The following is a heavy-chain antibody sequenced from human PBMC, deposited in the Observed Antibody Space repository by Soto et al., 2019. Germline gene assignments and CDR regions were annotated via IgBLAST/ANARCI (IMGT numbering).Heavy chain of an antibody. CDR2: IIPIFGTA. D-gene: IGHD3-22*01. CDR3: ARARMGYYDSSGYYS. Sequence: ASVRVSCKASGGTFTSFAISWVRQAPGQGLEWMGGIIPIFGTANYAQKFQGRVTITADESTSTAYMELSSLRSEDTAVYYCARARMGYYDSSGYYSWGQG. J-gene: IGHJ4*02. V-gene: IGHV1-69*13. CDR1: GGTFTSFA.